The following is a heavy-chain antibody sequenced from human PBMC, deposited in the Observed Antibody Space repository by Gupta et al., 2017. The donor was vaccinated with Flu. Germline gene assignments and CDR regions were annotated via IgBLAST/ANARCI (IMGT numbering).Heavy chain of an antibody. CDR2: IKPDGSST. CDR1: GLPISRSS. D-gene: IGHD4-17*01. Sequence: EMPLVGSGGDLVQPGGSQRRSCAASGLPISRSSLQWVRQAPGKGLVWVSRIKPDGSSTTYAESVNGRFTISRDNAKNTLYLQMNSLGDDDTAVYYCATVTSGCWGQGTLVTVSS. J-gene: IGHJ4*02. V-gene: IGHV3-74*03. CDR3: ATVTSGC.